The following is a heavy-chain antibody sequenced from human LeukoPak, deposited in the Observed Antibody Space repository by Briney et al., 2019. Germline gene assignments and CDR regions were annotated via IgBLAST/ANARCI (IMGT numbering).Heavy chain of an antibody. CDR2: IYSGGST. J-gene: IGHJ4*02. CDR1: GFTVRTNY. Sequence: GGALRLSCAASGFTVRTNYMSWLRQAPAKGLECVSVIYSGGSTYYADSVKGRFTISRDNSKNTLYLQMNSLRAEDTAVYYCAGQYSSSYYFDYWGQGTLVSVSS. V-gene: IGHV3-53*01. CDR3: AGQYSSSYYFDY. D-gene: IGHD6-13*01.